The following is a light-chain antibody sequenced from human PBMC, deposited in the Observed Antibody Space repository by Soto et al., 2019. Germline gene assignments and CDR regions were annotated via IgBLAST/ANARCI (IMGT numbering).Light chain of an antibody. V-gene: IGKV3-11*01. CDR1: QSISSY. CDR3: LQRTNWPPLT. Sequence: EIVLTQSPATLSLSPGERATLSCRASQSISSYLAWYQQKPGQAPRLLMYDASNRATGIPARFSGSGSGTDFTLTISSLEPEDSAVYYCLQRTNWPPLTFGRGTKLDIK. CDR2: DAS. J-gene: IGKJ4*01.